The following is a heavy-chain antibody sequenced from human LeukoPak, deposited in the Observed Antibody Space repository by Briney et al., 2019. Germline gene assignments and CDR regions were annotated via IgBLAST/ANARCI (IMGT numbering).Heavy chain of an antibody. V-gene: IGHV3-23*01. Sequence: GGSLRLSCAASGFTFSSYAMSWVRQAPGKGLEWVSAISGSGGSTYYADSVKGRFTISRDNAKNSLYLQMNSLRAEDTAVYYCARGLVYDFWSGYSEYYFDYWGQGTLVTVSS. CDR1: GFTFSSYA. J-gene: IGHJ4*02. CDR3: ARGLVYDFWSGYSEYYFDY. CDR2: ISGSGGST. D-gene: IGHD3-3*01.